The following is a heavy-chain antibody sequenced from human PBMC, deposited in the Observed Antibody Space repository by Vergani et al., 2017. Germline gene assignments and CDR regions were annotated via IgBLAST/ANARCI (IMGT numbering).Heavy chain of an antibody. J-gene: IGHJ4*02. D-gene: IGHD2-15*01. CDR3: AKGSVVVVAATQSSFDY. CDR1: GFTFSDYY. CDR2: ISGSGGST. Sequence: VQLVESGGGLVKPGGSLRLSCAASGFTFSDYYMSWIRQAPGKGLEWVSAISGSGGSTYYADSVKGRFTISRDNSKNTLYLQMNSLRAEDTAVYYCAKGSVVVVAATQSSFDYWGQGTLVTVSS. V-gene: IGHV3-23*04.